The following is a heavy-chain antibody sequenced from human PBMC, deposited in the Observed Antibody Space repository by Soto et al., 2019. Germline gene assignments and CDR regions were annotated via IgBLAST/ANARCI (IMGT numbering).Heavy chain of an antibody. V-gene: IGHV4-34*01. CDR2: INHSGST. Sequence: SETLSLTCAVYGGSFSGYYWSWIRQPPGKGLEWIGEINHSGSTNYNPSLKSRVTISVDTSKNQFSLKLSSVTAADTAVYYCARVYISYYDILTGYSIRYYFDYWGQGTLVTVSS. D-gene: IGHD3-9*01. CDR3: ARVYISYYDILTGYSIRYYFDY. CDR1: GGSFSGYY. J-gene: IGHJ4*02.